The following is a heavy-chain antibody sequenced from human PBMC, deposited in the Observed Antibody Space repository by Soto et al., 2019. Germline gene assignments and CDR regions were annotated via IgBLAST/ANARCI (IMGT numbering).Heavy chain of an antibody. CDR1: GYIFTNYW. CDR3: ARRIAAAGYNWFDP. Sequence: PGESLKISCKGSGYIFTNYWIGWVRQMPGKGPEWMGIISPGNSDTRYNPSFQGQVTFSVDKSISTAYLQWSSLEASDTAMYYCARRIAAAGYNWFDPWGQGTLVTVSS. J-gene: IGHJ5*02. V-gene: IGHV5-51*01. D-gene: IGHD6-13*01. CDR2: ISPGNSDT.